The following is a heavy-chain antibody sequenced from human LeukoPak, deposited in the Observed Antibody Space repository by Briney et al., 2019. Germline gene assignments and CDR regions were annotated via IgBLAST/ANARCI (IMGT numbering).Heavy chain of an antibody. CDR2: VYYSGST. Sequence: ASETLSLTCAVSGGSVSSRDYNWGWIRQPPGKGLEWVGSVYYSGSTYYDPSLKSRVTISVDTSKNQFSLKLSSVTAADTAVYYCARLLEAATVTTGPIDYWGQGTLVTVSS. CDR1: GGSVSSRDYN. CDR3: ARLLEAATVTTGPIDY. V-gene: IGHV4-39*01. D-gene: IGHD4-17*01. J-gene: IGHJ4*02.